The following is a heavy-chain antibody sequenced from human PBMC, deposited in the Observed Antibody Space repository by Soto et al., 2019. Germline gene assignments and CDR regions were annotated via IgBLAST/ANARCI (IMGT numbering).Heavy chain of an antibody. V-gene: IGHV3-23*01. J-gene: IGHJ4*02. D-gene: IGHD2-8*01. CDR1: GFTFSSSA. Sequence: EVHLLESGGGLVQPGGSLRLSCAASGFTFSSSAMSWVRQAPGKGLEWVSAITGGSDYTSYADSVKGRFTISRDNSKNTLYLQMNSLRAEDTAIYYCARRMTAHFDFWGQGTLLTVSS. CDR2: ITGGSDYT. CDR3: ARRMTAHFDF.